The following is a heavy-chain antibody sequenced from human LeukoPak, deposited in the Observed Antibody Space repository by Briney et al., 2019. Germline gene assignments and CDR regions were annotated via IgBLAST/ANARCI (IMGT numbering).Heavy chain of an antibody. CDR3: ARGTIDSSGWSGIMYYFDL. CDR2: ISSSGSTI. J-gene: IGHJ4*02. V-gene: IGHV3-11*01. Sequence: PGGSLRLSCAASGFTFGDYYMSWIRQAPGKGLEWVSYISSSGSTIYYADSVKGRFTISRGNAKNSLYLQMNSLRAEDTAVYYCARGTIDSSGWSGIMYYFDLWGQGTLVTVSS. CDR1: GFTFGDYY. D-gene: IGHD6-19*01.